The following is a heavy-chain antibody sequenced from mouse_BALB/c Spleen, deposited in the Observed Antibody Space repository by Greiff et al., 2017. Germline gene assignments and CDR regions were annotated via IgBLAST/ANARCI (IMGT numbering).Heavy chain of an antibody. CDR1: GFTFSSYG. Sequence: DVKLVESGGDLVKPGGSLKLSCAASGFTFSSYGMSWVRQTPDKRLEWVATISSGGSYTYYPDSVKGRFTISRDNAKNTLYLQMSSLKSEDTAMYYCARQGQLGLQGLDYWGQGTTLTVSS. CDR2: ISSGGSYT. J-gene: IGHJ2*01. V-gene: IGHV5-6*02. CDR3: ARQGQLGLQGLDY. D-gene: IGHD3-1*01.